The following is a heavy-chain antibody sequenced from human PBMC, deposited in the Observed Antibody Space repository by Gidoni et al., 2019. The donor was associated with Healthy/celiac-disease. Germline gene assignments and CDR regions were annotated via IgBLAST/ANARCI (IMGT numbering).Heavy chain of an antibody. CDR1: AGSISSRGYY. D-gene: IGHD3-10*01. CDR3: AREGVNYYGSGSYYKGVDY. CDR2: IYYSGST. J-gene: IGHJ4*02. Sequence: VQLQVSGPGLVKPSQSLSLTCTVSAGSISSRGYYWSWIRQHPGKGLEWIGYIYYSGSTYYNPSLKSRVTISVDTSKNQFSLKLSSVTAADTAVYYCAREGVNYYGSGSYYKGVDYWGQGTLVTVSS. V-gene: IGHV4-31*03.